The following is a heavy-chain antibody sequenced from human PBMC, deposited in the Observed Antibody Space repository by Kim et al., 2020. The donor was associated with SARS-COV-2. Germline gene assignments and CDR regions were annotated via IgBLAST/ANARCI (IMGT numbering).Heavy chain of an antibody. J-gene: IGHJ4*02. V-gene: IGHV3-7*03. CDR3: ARDLTVSTRGFDY. Sequence: YLASLKGRFTISRDNAKNSLYLQMSSLRADDTAIYYCARDLTVSTRGFDYWGQGTLVTVSS. D-gene: IGHD4-17*01.